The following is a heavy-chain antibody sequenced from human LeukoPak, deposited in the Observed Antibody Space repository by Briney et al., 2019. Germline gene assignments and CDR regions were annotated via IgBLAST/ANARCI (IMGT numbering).Heavy chain of an antibody. Sequence: PGGSLRLSCSASGFSFSDYDMNWFRQAPGKGLEWISSISGRSSNVYYGDSVKGRFTISRANAMTSVFLQMNSLGVDDTAVYYCGRCFPPLCTTSAGELWGQGTLVTVFS. D-gene: IGHD1-1*01. CDR2: ISGRSSNV. J-gene: IGHJ1*01. CDR1: GFSFSDYD. V-gene: IGHV3-21*01. CDR3: GRCFPPLCTTSAGEL.